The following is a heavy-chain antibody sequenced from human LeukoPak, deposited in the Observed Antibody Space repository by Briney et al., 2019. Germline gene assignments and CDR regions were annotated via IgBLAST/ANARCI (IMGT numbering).Heavy chain of an antibody. CDR3: ARDRAPDGP. CDR1: GFTVSSNY. D-gene: IGHD3-10*01. V-gene: IGHV3-53*01. Sequence: GGSLRLSCAASGFTVSSNYMSWVRQAPGKWLEWVSVIYSAGSTYSADSVKGPFTISRDNSKNTLSLQMNSLRAEDTAVYYCARDRAPDGPWGQGTLVTVSS. CDR2: IYSAGST. J-gene: IGHJ5*02.